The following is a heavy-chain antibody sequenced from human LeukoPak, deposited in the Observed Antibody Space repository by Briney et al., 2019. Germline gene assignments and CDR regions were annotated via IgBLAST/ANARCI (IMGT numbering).Heavy chain of an antibody. CDR2: MNPNSGNT. Sequence: ASVKVSFKASGYTFTSYDINLVRQATAQGLEWMGWMNPNSGNTGYAHKFQGRVTMTRNTSISTAYMELSGLRSEDTAVYYCARGLKRTIFGVVIIWSWFDPWGQGTLVTVSS. V-gene: IGHV1-8*01. J-gene: IGHJ5*02. CDR1: GYTFTSYD. D-gene: IGHD3-3*01. CDR3: ARGLKRTIFGVVIIWSWFDP.